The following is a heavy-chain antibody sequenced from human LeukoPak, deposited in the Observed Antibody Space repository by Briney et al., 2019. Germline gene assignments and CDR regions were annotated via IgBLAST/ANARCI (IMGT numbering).Heavy chain of an antibody. CDR3: AKGHQVTFFDY. J-gene: IGHJ4*02. D-gene: IGHD5-18*01. Sequence: PGGSLRLSCAASGFTFSSYAMSWVRQTPGKGLEWVSTISSTGDSTYHADSVKGRFTISRDNSKNTLYLQMNSLGAEDTAVYYCAKGHQVTFFDYWGQGTLVTVSS. V-gene: IGHV3-23*01. CDR2: ISSTGDST. CDR1: GFTFSSYA.